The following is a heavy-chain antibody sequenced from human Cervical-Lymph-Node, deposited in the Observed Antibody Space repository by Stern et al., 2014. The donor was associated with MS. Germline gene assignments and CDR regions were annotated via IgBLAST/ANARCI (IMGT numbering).Heavy chain of an antibody. J-gene: IGHJ4*02. CDR1: GFTFSHYS. Sequence: EVQLVESGGGLVKPGESLRLSCDASGFTFSHYSINWVRQAPGQGLEWISSISNNSTHTCDADSVEGRCTNSRDSAKDSVSLHMVSLRAEDTAVYYCARARVGDYARSPHLDSWGQGTLVTVSS. CDR2: ISNNSTHT. D-gene: IGHD4-17*01. CDR3: ARARVGDYARSPHLDS. V-gene: IGHV3-21*01.